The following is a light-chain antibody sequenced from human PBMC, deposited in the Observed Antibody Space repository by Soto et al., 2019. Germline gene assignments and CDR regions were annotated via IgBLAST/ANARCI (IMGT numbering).Light chain of an antibody. Sequence: EIVLTQSPGTLSLSPGERATLSCRASQSVNGNYLTWYQQKPGQAPRLLIYGASTRATGTPDRFSDSGSGTDFTLTISRLEPEDFAVYYCQQYGSSFRYTFGQGTKLEIK. CDR1: QSVNGNY. V-gene: IGKV3-20*01. J-gene: IGKJ2*01. CDR2: GAS. CDR3: QQYGSSFRYT.